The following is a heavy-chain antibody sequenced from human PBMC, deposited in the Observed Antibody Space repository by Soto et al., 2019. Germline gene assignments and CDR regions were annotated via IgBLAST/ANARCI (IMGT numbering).Heavy chain of an antibody. CDR2: ISTYNGNT. J-gene: IGHJ4*02. CDR1: GYTFITYG. V-gene: IGHV1-18*01. CDR3: ARGPTDYYDNSANYFLDY. D-gene: IGHD3-22*01. Sequence: QVQLVQSGAEVKKPGASVKVSCKASGYTFITYGVSWVRQAPGQGLDWLGWISTYNGNTRYAERLQGRVTMTTDTTTNTAYMELRNQRCDDTAVYYCARGPTDYYDNSANYFLDYWGQGTLVTVSS.